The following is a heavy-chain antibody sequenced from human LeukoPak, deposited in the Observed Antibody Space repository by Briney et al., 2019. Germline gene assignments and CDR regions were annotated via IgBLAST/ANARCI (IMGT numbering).Heavy chain of an antibody. J-gene: IGHJ4*02. Sequence: GGSLRLSCAASGFTFSSYGMHWVRQAPGKGLEWVAVISYDGSNKYYADSVKGRFTISRDNSKNTLYLQMNSLRAEDTAVYYCAKDRFDYWGQGTLVTVSS. CDR1: GFTFSSYG. V-gene: IGHV3-30*18. CDR3: AKDRFDY. CDR2: ISYDGSNK.